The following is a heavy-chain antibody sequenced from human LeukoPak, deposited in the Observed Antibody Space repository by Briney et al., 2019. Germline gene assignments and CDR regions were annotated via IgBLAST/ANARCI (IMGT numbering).Heavy chain of an antibody. CDR1: GYTFTSYY. CDR2: INPSGGST. J-gene: IGHJ4*02. Sequence: ASVKVSCKASGYTFTSYYMHWVRQAPGQGLEWMGIINPSGGSTSYEQKFQGRVTMTRDMSTSTVYMELSSLRSEDTAVYYCARVKYYYDSSGYYYGYWGQGTLVTVSS. D-gene: IGHD3-22*01. CDR3: ARVKYYYDSSGYYYGY. V-gene: IGHV1-46*01.